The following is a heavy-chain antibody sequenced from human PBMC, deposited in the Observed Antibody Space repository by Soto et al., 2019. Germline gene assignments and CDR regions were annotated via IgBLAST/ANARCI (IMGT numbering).Heavy chain of an antibody. V-gene: IGHV1-18*04. D-gene: IGHD3-9*01. Sequence: ASVKVSCKASGYTFTSYGISWVRQAPGQGLEWMGWISAYNGNTNYAQKLQGRVTMTTDTSTSTAYMELRSLRSDDTAVYYCARQTYYDILTGRYYFDYWGQGTLVTVSS. CDR3: ARQTYYDILTGRYYFDY. J-gene: IGHJ4*02. CDR1: GYTFTSYG. CDR2: ISAYNGNT.